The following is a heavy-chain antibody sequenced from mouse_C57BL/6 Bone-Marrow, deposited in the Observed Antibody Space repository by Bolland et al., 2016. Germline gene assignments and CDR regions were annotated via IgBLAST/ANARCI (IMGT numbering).Heavy chain of an antibody. D-gene: IGHD2-4*01. Sequence: GSTTYNSALKSRLSISKDNSKSQVFLKMNSLQTDDTAMYYCASYDYDDGFAYWGQGTLV. CDR3: ASYDYDDGFAY. J-gene: IGHJ3*01. V-gene: IGHV2-6*02. CDR2: GST.